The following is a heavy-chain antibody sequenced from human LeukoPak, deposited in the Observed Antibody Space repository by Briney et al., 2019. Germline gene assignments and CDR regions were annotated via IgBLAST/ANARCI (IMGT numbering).Heavy chain of an antibody. CDR3: ARAPAGRDWLLPLYYFDS. CDR1: GYTFSSYD. D-gene: IGHD3/OR15-3a*01. V-gene: IGHV1-8*03. CDR2: MNPNSGNT. J-gene: IGHJ4*02. Sequence: GASVKVSCKASGYTFSSYDINWVRQATGQGLEWMGWMNPNSGNTGYAQKFQGRVTITRSTSISTAYMELSSLRSEATAVYYCARAPAGRDWLLPLYYFDSWGQGTLVTVSS.